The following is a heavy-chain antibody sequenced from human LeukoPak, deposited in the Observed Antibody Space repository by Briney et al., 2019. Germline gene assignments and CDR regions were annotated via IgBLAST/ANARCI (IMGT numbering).Heavy chain of an antibody. D-gene: IGHD3-9*01. Sequence: GGSLRLSCVASGFTFSISSMSWVRQAPGKGLEWVGRIKSKTDGGTTDYAAPVKGRFTISRDDSKNTLYLQMNSLKTEDTAVYYCTLWGSSYDILTGYYRGIDYWGQGTLVTVSS. CDR1: GFTFSISS. CDR3: TLWGSSYDILTGYYRGIDY. V-gene: IGHV3-15*01. J-gene: IGHJ4*02. CDR2: IKSKTDGGTT.